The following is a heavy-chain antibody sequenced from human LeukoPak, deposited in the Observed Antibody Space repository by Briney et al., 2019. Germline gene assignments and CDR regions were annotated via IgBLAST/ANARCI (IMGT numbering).Heavy chain of an antibody. CDR2: IYSGGST. D-gene: IGHD5-18*01. J-gene: IGHJ4*02. CDR1: GFTDSSNY. CDR3: AREVRSISARPGYRYGYARRGDPNNHFDY. Sequence: GGSLRLSCAASGFTDSSNYMSWVRQAPGKGLEWVSVIYSGGSTYYADSVKGRFTISRDNSKYTLYLQMNSLRAEDTAVYYCAREVRSISARPGYRYGYARRGDPNNHFDYWGQGTLVTVSS. V-gene: IGHV3-66*02.